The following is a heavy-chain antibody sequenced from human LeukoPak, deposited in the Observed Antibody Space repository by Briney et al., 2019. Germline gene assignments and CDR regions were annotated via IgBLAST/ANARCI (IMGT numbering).Heavy chain of an antibody. V-gene: IGHV3-9*01. J-gene: IGHJ4*02. CDR2: ISWNSGSI. CDR1: GFTFDDYA. D-gene: IGHD6-13*01. Sequence: GRSLRLSCAASGFTFDDYAMHWVRQAPGKGLEWVSGISWNSGSIGYADSVKGRFTISRDNAKNSLYLQMNSLRAEDTALYYCAKDIGAAGLFDYWGQGTLVTVSS. CDR3: AKDIGAAGLFDY.